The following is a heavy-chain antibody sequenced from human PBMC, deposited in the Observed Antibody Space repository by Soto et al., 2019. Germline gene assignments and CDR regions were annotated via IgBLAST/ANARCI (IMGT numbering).Heavy chain of an antibody. Sequence: LTCAVYGGSVNGYYWNWIRQPPGKGLEWIGEINHTGGTHYNPSLKSRVTMSVDTSKNQFSLRLSSVTAADTAMYYCATRITVFGLLIPPFDPWGQGTQVTVSS. CDR3: ATRITVFGLLIPPFDP. CDR2: INHTGGT. D-gene: IGHD3-3*01. CDR1: GGSVNGYY. V-gene: IGHV4-34*01. J-gene: IGHJ5*02.